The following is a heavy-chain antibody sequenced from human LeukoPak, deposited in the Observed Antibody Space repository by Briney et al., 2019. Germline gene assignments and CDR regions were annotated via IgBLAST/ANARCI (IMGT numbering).Heavy chain of an antibody. Sequence: GGSLRLSCAASGFTFDDYAMHWVRQAPGKGLEWVSGISWNSGSIGYADSVKGRFTISRDNAKNSLYLQMNSLRAEETALYYCAREPFWSGYYSNLHFDYWGQGTLVTVSS. CDR1: GFTFDDYA. V-gene: IGHV3-9*01. CDR2: ISWNSGSI. J-gene: IGHJ4*02. D-gene: IGHD3-3*01. CDR3: AREPFWSGYYSNLHFDY.